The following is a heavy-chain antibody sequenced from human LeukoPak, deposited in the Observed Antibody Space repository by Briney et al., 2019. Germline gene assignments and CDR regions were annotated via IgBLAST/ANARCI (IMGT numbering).Heavy chain of an antibody. CDR2: ISSNGSTI. V-gene: IGHV3-48*03. D-gene: IGHD2-8*01. J-gene: IGHJ4*02. CDR3: ARDYLVYVV. CDR1: GFTFSSYE. Sequence: GSLRLSCAASGFTFSSYEMNWVRQAPGKGLEWVSYISSNGSTIYYADSVKGRFTISRDNAKNSLYLQMNSLRAEDTAVYYCARDYLVYVVWGQGTLVTVSS.